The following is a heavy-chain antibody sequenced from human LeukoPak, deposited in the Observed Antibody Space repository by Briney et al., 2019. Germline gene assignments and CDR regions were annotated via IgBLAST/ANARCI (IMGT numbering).Heavy chain of an antibody. V-gene: IGHV3-48*03. D-gene: IGHD5-18*01. CDR2: ISSSGSTI. J-gene: IGHJ4*02. CDR3: ARDGLIQLWSFDY. CDR1: GFTFSSYE. Sequence: GGSLRLSCAASGFTFSSYEMNWVRQAPGKGLEWVSYISSSGSTIYYADSVKGRFTISRDNAKNSLYLQMNSLRAEDTAVYYCARDGLIQLWSFDYWGQGTLVTVSS.